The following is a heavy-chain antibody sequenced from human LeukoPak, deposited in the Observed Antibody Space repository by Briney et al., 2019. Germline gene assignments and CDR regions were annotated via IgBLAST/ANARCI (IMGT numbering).Heavy chain of an antibody. CDR1: TGSTTSSSQD. J-gene: IGHJ4*02. D-gene: IGHD2-15*01. CDR3: ARIRVAGDFDF. Sequence: ETPSLTCTLSTGSTTSSSQDWGWLRQPPGRGLEWTGNIYYSGSAYYNPSLASRVTISVDTSKIQCSVMLSSVTAADTAVYYCARIRVAGDFDFWGQGTLVTGSS. V-gene: IGHV4-39*07. CDR2: IYYSGSA.